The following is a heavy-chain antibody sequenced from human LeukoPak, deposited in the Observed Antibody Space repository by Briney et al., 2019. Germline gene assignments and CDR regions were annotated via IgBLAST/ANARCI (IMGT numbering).Heavy chain of an antibody. J-gene: IGHJ5*02. V-gene: IGHV3-7*03. CDR3: ARDRLPSSYRGLDP. Sequence: GGSPRLSCAASGFTFSNYYMSWVRQAPGKGLEWVANMNQDGSQRNYVDSVKGRFTISRDNAKNSLYLQMNSLRVEDTAVYFCARDRLPSSYRGLDPWGQGTPVIVSS. CDR1: GFTFSNYY. D-gene: IGHD6-13*01. CDR2: MNQDGSQR.